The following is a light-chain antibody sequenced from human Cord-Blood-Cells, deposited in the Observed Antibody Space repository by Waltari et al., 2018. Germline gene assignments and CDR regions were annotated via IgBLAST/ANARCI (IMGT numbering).Light chain of an antibody. V-gene: IGLV3-1*01. CDR3: QAWDSSTYAV. CDR2: QDS. CDR1: KLGDKY. J-gene: IGLJ7*01. Sequence: SYELTQPPSVSVSPGQTASITCSGDKLGDKYACWYQQKQGQSPVLVIYQDSKRPSGIPGRFAGSNSGNTATLTISGTQAMDEADYYCQAWDSSTYAVFGGGTQLTVL.